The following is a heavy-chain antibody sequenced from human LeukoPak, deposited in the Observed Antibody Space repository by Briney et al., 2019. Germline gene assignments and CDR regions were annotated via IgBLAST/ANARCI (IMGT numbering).Heavy chain of an antibody. CDR3: ARVYLERLTAGYFDH. D-gene: IGHD2-8*01. CDR1: GFTFGSYG. V-gene: IGHV3-23*01. J-gene: IGHJ4*02. Sequence: GGSLRLSCAASGFTFGSYGMSWVRQAPGKGLEWVSSVTGSGGIPYYADSVKGRFTISRDNSKSTLYLQMNSLRDDDSAAYFCARVYLERLTAGYFDHWGQGTQVTVSP. CDR2: VTGSGGIP.